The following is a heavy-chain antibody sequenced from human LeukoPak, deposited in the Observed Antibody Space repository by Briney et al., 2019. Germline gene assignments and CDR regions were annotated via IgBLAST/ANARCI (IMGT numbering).Heavy chain of an antibody. CDR3: ANFKGKDGIKDHFDY. D-gene: IGHD5-24*01. Sequence: GGSLRLSCAASGFTVSSNYMSWVRPAPGKGLEWGSVIYSDGSTYYADSVKGRFTISRDNSKNTVSLQMSSLRVEDTAVYYCANFKGKDGIKDHFDYWGQGTLVTVSS. V-gene: IGHV3-53*01. J-gene: IGHJ4*02. CDR1: GFTVSSNY. CDR2: IYSDGST.